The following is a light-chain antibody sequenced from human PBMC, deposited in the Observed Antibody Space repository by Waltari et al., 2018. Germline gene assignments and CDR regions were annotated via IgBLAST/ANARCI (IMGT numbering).Light chain of an antibody. J-gene: IGLJ7*01. Sequence: QSALTQPASVSGSPGQSITISCSGSSSNVWSYKLVSWYQQNPGKAPKLMIYEVDNSASGIPGRFSGSKSDSTASLTISGLQAEDEAVYYCCSHAGSTFVFGGGTQLTVL. CDR3: CSHAGSTFV. CDR1: SSNVWSYKL. V-gene: IGLV2-23*02. CDR2: EVD.